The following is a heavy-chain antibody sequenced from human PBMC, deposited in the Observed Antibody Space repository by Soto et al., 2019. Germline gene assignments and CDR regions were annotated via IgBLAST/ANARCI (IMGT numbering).Heavy chain of an antibody. CDR2: VYYSGTT. V-gene: IGHV4-61*08. D-gene: IGHD3-3*01. J-gene: IGHJ5*02. CDR3: ARGKIIGP. CDR1: GGSISSGGYS. Sequence: SETLSLTCAVSGGSISSGGYSWSWIRQPPGKGLEWIGYVYYSGTTNYNPSLKSRVTMSVDRSKNQFSLKLRSVTAADTAVYYCARGKIIGPWGQGTLVTVSS.